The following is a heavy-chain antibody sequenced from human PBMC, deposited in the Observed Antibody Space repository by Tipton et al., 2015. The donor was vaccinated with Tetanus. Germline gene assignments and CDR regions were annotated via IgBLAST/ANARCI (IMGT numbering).Heavy chain of an antibody. CDR2: IFYGGTT. J-gene: IGHJ4*02. D-gene: IGHD5-18*01. CDR3: VRGRGLGAYSYGFEY. V-gene: IGHV4-59*01. CDR1: GDSITSFY. Sequence: TLSLTCTVSGDSITSFYWSWIRQPPGKGLEWIGYIFYGGTTNYNPSLKSRVTISLDTSKNQFSLQLSSVTAADTAVYYCVRGRGLGAYSYGFEYWGQGALVTVSS.